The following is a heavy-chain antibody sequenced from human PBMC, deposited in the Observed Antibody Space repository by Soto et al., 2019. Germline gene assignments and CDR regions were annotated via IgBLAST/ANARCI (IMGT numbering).Heavy chain of an antibody. V-gene: IGHV2-5*02. CDR3: AHRGDLYGNWDQGYLDN. CDR1: GFSLTSRPVG. Sequence: QITLKASGPTRVKLTQTLTLTCSFSGFSLTSRPVGVAWIRQPPGQALEWLAVIYWDHDTRHSPSLKSRLTIAKDTSKNQVVLTMAYLDPVDTATYFCAHRGDLYGNWDQGYLDNWGQGILVTVSS. J-gene: IGHJ4*02. CDR2: IYWDHDT. D-gene: IGHD2-8*01.